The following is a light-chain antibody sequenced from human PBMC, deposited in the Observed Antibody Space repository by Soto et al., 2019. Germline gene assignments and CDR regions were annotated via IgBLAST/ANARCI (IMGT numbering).Light chain of an antibody. CDR3: QQYGTSPLT. CDR2: GAS. Sequence: EIVLTQSPGTLSLSPGERATLSCRASQSVSSIYLAWYQQKPGQAPRLLIYGASSRATGIPDRFSGSGSGTDFTLSITRLEPEEFAVYYCQQYGTSPLTFGGGTKVEIK. J-gene: IGKJ4*01. V-gene: IGKV3-20*01. CDR1: QSVSSIY.